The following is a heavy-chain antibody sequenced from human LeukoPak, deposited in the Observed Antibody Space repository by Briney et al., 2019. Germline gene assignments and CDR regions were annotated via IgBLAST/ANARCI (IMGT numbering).Heavy chain of an antibody. CDR2: IYYSGST. V-gene: IGHV4-59*01. D-gene: IGHD6-19*01. Sequence: SEILSLTCTVSGGSISSYYWSWIRQPPGKGLEWIGYIYYSGSTNYNPSLKSRVTISVDTSKNQFSLKLSSVTAADTAVYYCARDSAVAGMDYWGQGTLVTVSS. CDR1: GGSISSYY. CDR3: ARDSAVAGMDY. J-gene: IGHJ4*02.